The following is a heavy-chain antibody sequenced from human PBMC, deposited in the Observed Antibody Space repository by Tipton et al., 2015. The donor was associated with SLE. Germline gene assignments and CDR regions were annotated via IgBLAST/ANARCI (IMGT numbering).Heavy chain of an antibody. J-gene: IGHJ4*02. Sequence: TLSLTCAVHGGSFSDYFWSWIRQPPGKGLEWIGYIYYSGSTRYNPSLKSRVTISVDTSKNQVSLKLTSVTAADTAVYYCAESTGATFDYWGQGTLVTVSS. CDR3: AESTGATFDY. CDR2: IYYSGST. CDR1: GGSFSDYF. D-gene: IGHD7-27*01. V-gene: IGHV4-59*01.